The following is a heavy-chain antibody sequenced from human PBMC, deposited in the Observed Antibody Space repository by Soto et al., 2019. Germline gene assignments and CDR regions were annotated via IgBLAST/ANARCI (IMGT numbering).Heavy chain of an antibody. V-gene: IGHV3-23*01. CDR3: AKDRGYYGSGSYIPFDI. D-gene: IGHD3-10*01. J-gene: IGHJ3*02. Sequence: EVQLLESGGALVQPGGSLRLSCAASGFTFSSYAMSWVRQAPGKGLEWVSAISGSGGSTYYADSVKGRFTISRDNSKNTLYLQMNSLRAEDTAVYYCAKDRGYYGSGSYIPFDIWGQGTMVTVSS. CDR1: GFTFSSYA. CDR2: ISGSGGST.